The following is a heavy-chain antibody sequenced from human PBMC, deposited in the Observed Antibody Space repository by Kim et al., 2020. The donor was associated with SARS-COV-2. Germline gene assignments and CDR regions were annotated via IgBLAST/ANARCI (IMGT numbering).Heavy chain of an antibody. D-gene: IGHD2-21*02. J-gene: IGHJ4*02. CDR3: ASLTYCGGDCYSPSGSYCFDY. CDR2: IYYSGST. V-gene: IGHV4-39*01. Sequence: SETLSLTCTVSGGSISSSSYYWGWIRQPPGKGLEWIGSIYYSGSTYYNPSLKSRVTISVDTSKNQFSLKLSSVTAADTAVYYCASLTYCGGDCYSPSGSYCFDYWGQGTLVTVSS. CDR1: GGSISSSSYY.